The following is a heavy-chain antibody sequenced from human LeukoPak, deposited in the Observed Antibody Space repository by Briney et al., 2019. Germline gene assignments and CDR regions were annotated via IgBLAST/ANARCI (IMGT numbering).Heavy chain of an antibody. D-gene: IGHD3-22*01. CDR1: GFTFSSYE. CDR2: ISSSGSTI. V-gene: IGHV3-48*03. CDR3: ARPSGYYEYYFDY. Sequence: GGSLRLSCAASGFTFSSYEMNWVRPAPGKGLGWVSYISSSGSTIYYADSVKGRFTISRDNAKNSLYLQMNSLRAEDTAVYYCARPSGYYEYYFDYWGQGTLVTVSS. J-gene: IGHJ4*02.